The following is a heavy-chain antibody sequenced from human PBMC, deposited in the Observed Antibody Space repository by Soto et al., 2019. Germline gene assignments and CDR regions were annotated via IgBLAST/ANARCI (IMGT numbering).Heavy chain of an antibody. CDR1: GFTFRCYA. CDR3: TRYTGVPTGMDV. Sequence: GGSLRLSCAASGFTFRCYAMHWVRQAPGKGLEYVSAISSNGGSTYYANSVKGRFTISRDNSKNTLYLQMGSLRAEDMVVYYCTRYTGVPTGMDVWGQGTTGTVSS. CDR2: ISSNGGST. J-gene: IGHJ6*02. V-gene: IGHV3-64*01. D-gene: IGHD3-3*01.